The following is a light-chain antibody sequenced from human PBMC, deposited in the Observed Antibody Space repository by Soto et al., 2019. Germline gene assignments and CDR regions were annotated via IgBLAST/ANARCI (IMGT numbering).Light chain of an antibody. CDR2: GAS. CDR1: QSGCRH. J-gene: IGKJ2*01. Sequence: EIVMTQSPATLSVSPGERANLSCRARQSGCRHLAWDQQKPGQAPRLLIYGASTRATGIPARFSGSGSGTEFTLTISSLQSEDFAVYYCQQYNNWPGYTFGQGTKLEIK. CDR3: QQYNNWPGYT. V-gene: IGKV3D-15*01.